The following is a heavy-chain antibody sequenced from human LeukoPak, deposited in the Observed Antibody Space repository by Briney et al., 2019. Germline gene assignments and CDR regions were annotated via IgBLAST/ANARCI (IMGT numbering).Heavy chain of an antibody. Sequence: PGGSLRLSCAASGFTFTSYGMHWVRQAPGKGLEWVAVIWSDGTNKYYADSVKGRFAISRDDSKNMVYLQINSLRVEDTAVYYCAKDIERGFDYTNSLDYWGQGTLVTVSS. CDR3: AKDIERGFDYTNSLDY. CDR2: IWSDGTNK. CDR1: GFTFTSYG. J-gene: IGHJ4*02. D-gene: IGHD4-11*01. V-gene: IGHV3-33*06.